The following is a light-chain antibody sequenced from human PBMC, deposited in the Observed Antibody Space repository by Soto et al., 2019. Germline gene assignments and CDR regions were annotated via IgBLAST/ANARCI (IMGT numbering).Light chain of an antibody. Sequence: EIVLTQSPGTLSLSPGERATLSCRASQSVSSSYLAWYQQQPGQAPRLLIYGASSRATGIPDRFSGSGSGTDFTLTISRLEPEDFAVYYCQQYGSSPTFGGGPKVEIK. J-gene: IGKJ4*01. CDR1: QSVSSSY. V-gene: IGKV3-20*01. CDR3: QQYGSSPT. CDR2: GAS.